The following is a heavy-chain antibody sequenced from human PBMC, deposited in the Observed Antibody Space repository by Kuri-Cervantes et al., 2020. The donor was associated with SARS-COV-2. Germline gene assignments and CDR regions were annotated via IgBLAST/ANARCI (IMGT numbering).Heavy chain of an antibody. CDR2: IYYSGST. D-gene: IGHD4-17*01. V-gene: IGHV4-39*01. Sequence: GSLRLSCTVSGGSISSSSYYWGWIRQPPGKGLEWIGSIYYSGSTYYNPSLKSRVTISVDTSKNQFSLKLSPVTAADTAVYYCARIFYGDYVWSWGQGTLVTVSS. J-gene: IGHJ5*02. CDR1: GGSISSSSYY. CDR3: ARIFYGDYVWS.